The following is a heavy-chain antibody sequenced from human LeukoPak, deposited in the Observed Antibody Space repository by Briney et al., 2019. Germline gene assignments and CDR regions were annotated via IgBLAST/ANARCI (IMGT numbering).Heavy chain of an antibody. J-gene: IGHJ6*02. CDR3: ARHEGDSSGYSSYYYYYGMDV. CDR1: GYSFTSYW. V-gene: IGHV5-51*01. D-gene: IGHD3-22*01. CDR2: IYPGDSDT. Sequence: GESLKISCKGSGYSFTSYWIGWVRQMPGKGLEWMGIIYPGDSDTRYSPSFQGQVTISADKSISTAYLQWSSLKALDTAMYYCARHEGDSSGYSSYYYYYGMDVWGQGTTVTVSS.